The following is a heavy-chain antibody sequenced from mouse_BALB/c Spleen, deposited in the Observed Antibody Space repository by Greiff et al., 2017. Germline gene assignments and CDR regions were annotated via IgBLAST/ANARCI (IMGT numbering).Heavy chain of an antibody. CDR2: IYPYNGGT. J-gene: IGHJ4*01. V-gene: IGHV1S29*02. Sequence: DVKLQESGPELVKPGASVKISCKASGYTFTDYNMHWVKQSHGKSLEWIGYIYPYNGGTGYNQKFKSKATLTVDNSSSTAYMELRSLTSEDSAVYYCARGGYYYAMDYWGQGTSVTVSS. CDR1: GYTFTDYN. CDR3: ARGGYYYAMDY.